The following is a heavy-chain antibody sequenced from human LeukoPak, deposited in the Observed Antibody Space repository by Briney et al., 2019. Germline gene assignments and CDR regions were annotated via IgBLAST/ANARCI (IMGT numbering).Heavy chain of an antibody. CDR1: GGSVSSHG. CDR3: ARANYYDSSGYYFDY. Sequence: PSETLSLTCTVSGGSVSSHGWTWIRQSPEKGLEWMGYILHSGNTNYNPSLKSRVSMSLETSKNQIALSLSAVTAADTAVYYCARANYYDSSGYYFDYWGEGTLVTVSS. D-gene: IGHD3-22*01. CDR2: ILHSGNT. J-gene: IGHJ4*02. V-gene: IGHV4-59*02.